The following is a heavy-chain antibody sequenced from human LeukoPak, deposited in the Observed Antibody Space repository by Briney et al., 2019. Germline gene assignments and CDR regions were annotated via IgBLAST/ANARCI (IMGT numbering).Heavy chain of an antibody. J-gene: IGHJ5*02. CDR2: IYYSGST. CDR1: GGSISSYY. Sequence: SETLSLTCTVSGGSISSYYWSWIRQPPGKGLEWIGYIYYSGSTNYNPSLKSRVTISVDTSKNQFSLKLSSVTAADTAVYYCARDLAAAAPWGQGTLVTVSS. D-gene: IGHD6-13*01. CDR3: ARDLAAAAP. V-gene: IGHV4-59*12.